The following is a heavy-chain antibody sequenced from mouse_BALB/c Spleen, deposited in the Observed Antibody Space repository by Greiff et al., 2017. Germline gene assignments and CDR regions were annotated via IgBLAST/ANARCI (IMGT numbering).Heavy chain of an antibody. Sequence: EVKVVESGGGLVQPGGSLKLSCAASGFTFSSYTMSWVRQTPEKRLEWVAYISSGGGSTYYPDTVKGRFTISRDNAKNTLYLQMSSLKSEDTAMYYCARHSDGYLYYFDYWGQGTTLTVSS. CDR3: ARHSDGYLYYFDY. CDR2: ISSGGGST. D-gene: IGHD2-3*01. V-gene: IGHV5-12-2*01. CDR1: GFTFSSYT. J-gene: IGHJ2*01.